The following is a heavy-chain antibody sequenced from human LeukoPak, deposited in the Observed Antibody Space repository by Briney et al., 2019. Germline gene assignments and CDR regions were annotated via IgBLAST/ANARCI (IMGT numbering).Heavy chain of an antibody. D-gene: IGHD6-19*01. Sequence: ASVKVSCKASGYTFTDYYIHWVRQAPGQGLEWMGWINPNSDYTFYAQKFQGRVTMTRDTSIRTAYMEVSSLRSDDTAVYYCARGQQWLEAFDYWGLGTLVTVSS. J-gene: IGHJ4*02. CDR2: INPNSDYT. V-gene: IGHV1-2*02. CDR3: ARGQQWLEAFDY. CDR1: GYTFTDYY.